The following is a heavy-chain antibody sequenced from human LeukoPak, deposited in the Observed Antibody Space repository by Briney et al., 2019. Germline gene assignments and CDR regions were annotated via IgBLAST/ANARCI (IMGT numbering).Heavy chain of an antibody. CDR3: ARAPPPTVTTRGWWFDH. J-gene: IGHJ5*02. CDR1: GYTCASYY. D-gene: IGHD4-17*01. V-gene: IGHV1-46*01. Sequence: ASVKVSCKASGYTCASYYMHCVRQAPGQGLECMAISNPSRGGTSYAQKFQGRDTMTRDKCMSKLYRELSSLRCEDPAVYYCARAPPPTVTTRGWWFDHWGEGTLV. CDR2: SNPSRGGT.